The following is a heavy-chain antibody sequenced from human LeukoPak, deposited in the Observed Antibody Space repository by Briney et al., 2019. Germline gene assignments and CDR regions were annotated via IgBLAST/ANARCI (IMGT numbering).Heavy chain of an antibody. J-gene: IGHJ4*02. CDR1: GGTFSSYA. CDR3: ASPRDVDTAMVKLGY. D-gene: IGHD5-18*01. Sequence: SVKVSCKASGGTFSSYAISWVRQAPGQGLEWMGGIIPIFGTANYAQKFQGRVTITADKSTSTAYMELSSLRSEDTAVYYCASPRDVDTAMVKLGYWGQGTLVTVSS. CDR2: IIPIFGTA. V-gene: IGHV1-69*06.